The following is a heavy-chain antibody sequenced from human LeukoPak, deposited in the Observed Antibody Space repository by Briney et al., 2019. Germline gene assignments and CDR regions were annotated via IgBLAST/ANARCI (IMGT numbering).Heavy chain of an antibody. CDR1: GYTFSNYG. CDR3: ARDWALGVVVPAADDTFDI. V-gene: IGHV1-18*01. J-gene: IGHJ3*02. D-gene: IGHD2-2*01. CDR2: ISAYNGNT. Sequence: ASVTVSCKASGYTFSNYGISWVRQAPGQGLEWMGWISAYNGNTKYAQNFQGRVTMTADTSTSTAYMDLRSLTSDDTAVYYCARDWALGVVVPAADDTFDIWGQGTMVTVSS.